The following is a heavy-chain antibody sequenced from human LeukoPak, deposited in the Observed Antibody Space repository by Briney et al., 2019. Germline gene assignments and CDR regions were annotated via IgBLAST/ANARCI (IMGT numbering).Heavy chain of an antibody. V-gene: IGHV3-7*01. D-gene: IGHD2-2*01. CDR3: ANVPRSTVSY. CDR2: LNEDGSVK. CDR1: EFSFSTNW. J-gene: IGHJ4*02. Sequence: PGGSLRLSCAASEFSFSTNWMHWVRQTPEKGLEWVAELNEDGSVKYYVDSVKGRFTISRDNAKSLLFLQMYNLRTEDTGVYFCANVPRSTVSYWGRGTLVTVSS.